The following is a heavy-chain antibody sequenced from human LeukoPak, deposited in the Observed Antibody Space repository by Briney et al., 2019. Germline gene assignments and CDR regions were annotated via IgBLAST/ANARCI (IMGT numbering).Heavy chain of an antibody. CDR2: ISSTSGDV. CDR3: AQKGGTDH. V-gene: IGHV3-48*01. Sequence: AGGSLRLSCVASGFSFSRFGMNWVRQAPGKGLEWISHISSTSGDVYYADSVKGRFTISRDNAKNSLYLQMSSLRVEDTAIYYCAQKGGTDHWGQGTLVTVSS. CDR1: GFSFSRFG. D-gene: IGHD2-15*01. J-gene: IGHJ4*02.